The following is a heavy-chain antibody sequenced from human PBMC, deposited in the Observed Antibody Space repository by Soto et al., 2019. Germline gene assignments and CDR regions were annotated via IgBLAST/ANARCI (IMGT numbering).Heavy chain of an antibody. CDR3: ARELCSGGTCYSADYGMDV. CDR1: GFTFRNYA. D-gene: IGHD2-15*01. J-gene: IGHJ6*02. V-gene: IGHV3-48*02. Sequence: PGGSLRLSCAASGFTFRNYAMTWVRQAPGKGLHWVAYISSSGSTTYYADSVKGRFTISRDNAKNSLSLQMSSLRDEDTAVYYCARELCSGGTCYSADYGMDVWGQGTTVTVSS. CDR2: ISSSGSTT.